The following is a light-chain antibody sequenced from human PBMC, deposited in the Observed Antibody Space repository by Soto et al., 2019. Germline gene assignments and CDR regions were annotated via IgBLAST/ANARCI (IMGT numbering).Light chain of an antibody. CDR3: QQGTTTPIT. CDR1: QNIGSF. V-gene: IGKV1-39*01. J-gene: IGKJ5*01. CDR2: SAF. Sequence: IQMTQSPSSLAASIVDGVAITCLASQNIGSFLNWYQQKPGEAPRLLVYSAFRIQSGVPSRFNASGSGTDFTLSISSLQPEDFSTYYCQQGTTTPITFGLGTRLEIK.